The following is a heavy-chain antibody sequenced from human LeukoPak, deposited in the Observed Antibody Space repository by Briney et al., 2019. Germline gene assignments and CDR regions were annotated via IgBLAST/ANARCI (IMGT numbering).Heavy chain of an antibody. V-gene: IGHV4-39*01. D-gene: IGHD1-26*01. J-gene: IGHJ4*02. Sequence: SETLSLTCTVPRDSSSSNSYYWGWIRQPPGKGLEWIGSIPYSGNTYYNPALKSRVTLSVDASKNQFSLKVTSVTAADTAVYYCARRTGSYYCYFDYWGQGTLVTVSS. CDR3: ARRTGSYYCYFDY. CDR1: RDSSSSNSYY. CDR2: IPYSGNT.